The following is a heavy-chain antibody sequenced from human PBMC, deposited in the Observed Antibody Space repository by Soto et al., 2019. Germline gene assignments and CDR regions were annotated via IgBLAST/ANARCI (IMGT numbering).Heavy chain of an antibody. V-gene: IGHV5-51*01. D-gene: IGHD2-15*01. Sequence: PGESPKISCKGSGYSFTSYWIGWVRQMPGKGLEWMGIIYPGDSDTRYSPSFQGQVTISADKSISTAYLQWSSLKASDTAMYYCARHDGDCSGGSCYGISVYYYGMDVWGQGTTVTVSS. CDR3: ARHDGDCSGGSCYGISVYYYGMDV. CDR2: IYPGDSDT. J-gene: IGHJ6*02. CDR1: GYSFTSYW.